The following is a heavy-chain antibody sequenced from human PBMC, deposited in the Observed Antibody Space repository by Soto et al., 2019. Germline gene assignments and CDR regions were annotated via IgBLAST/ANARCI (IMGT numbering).Heavy chain of an antibody. CDR1: GYTFTDYY. Sequence: ASVKVSCKASGYTFTDYYIHWVRQAPGQGLEWVGWINPDSGGTNLAQRFQGRVTMTSDTSINTAYMELSSLRSDDTAVYYCAIRTGQLAIISEFDGDWYFEVWGRGTLVTVSS. V-gene: IGHV1-2*02. D-gene: IGHD2-2*01. CDR3: AIRTGQLAIISEFDGDWYFEV. CDR2: INPDSGGT. J-gene: IGHJ2*01.